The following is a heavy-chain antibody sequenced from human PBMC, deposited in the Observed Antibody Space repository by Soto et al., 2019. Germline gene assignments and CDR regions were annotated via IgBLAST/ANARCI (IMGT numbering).Heavy chain of an antibody. J-gene: IGHJ4*02. Sequence: QVQLVEYGGGVVQPGRSLRLSCAASGFTFSSYGMHWVRQAPGKGLEWVAGIWYDGSNKYYADSVKGRFTISRDNSKNTLYLQMNSLRAEDTAVYYCARDGITMVRGVLDYWGQGTLVTVSS. V-gene: IGHV3-33*01. CDR2: IWYDGSNK. D-gene: IGHD3-10*01. CDR1: GFTFSSYG. CDR3: ARDGITMVRGVLDY.